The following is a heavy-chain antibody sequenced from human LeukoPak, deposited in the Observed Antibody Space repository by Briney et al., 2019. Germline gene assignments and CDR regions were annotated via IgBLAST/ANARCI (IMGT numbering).Heavy chain of an antibody. J-gene: IGHJ4*02. D-gene: IGHD3-22*01. Sequence: SETLSLTCTVSGGSISRYYWNWIRQPPGKGLEWIGYIYYSGSTNYNPSLKSRVTISVDTSKNQFSLKLSSVTAADTAVYYCARGYYDSSGYSYPFDYWGQGTLVTVSS. V-gene: IGHV4-59*01. CDR1: GGSISRYY. CDR3: ARGYYDSSGYSYPFDY. CDR2: IYYSGST.